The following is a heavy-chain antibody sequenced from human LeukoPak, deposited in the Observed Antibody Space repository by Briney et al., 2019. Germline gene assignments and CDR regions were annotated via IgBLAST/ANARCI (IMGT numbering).Heavy chain of an antibody. CDR3: ARRSGIAVAGAFDY. D-gene: IGHD6-19*01. CDR1: GFTLSSYG. V-gene: IGHV3-23*01. Sequence: GGTLRLSCAASGFTLSSYGMRWVRQAPGKGLEWVSGISGSGDSTYYADSVKGRFTISRDNSKNTLYLQMNSLRAEDTAVYYCARRSGIAVAGAFDYWGQGTLVTVSS. J-gene: IGHJ4*02. CDR2: ISGSGDST.